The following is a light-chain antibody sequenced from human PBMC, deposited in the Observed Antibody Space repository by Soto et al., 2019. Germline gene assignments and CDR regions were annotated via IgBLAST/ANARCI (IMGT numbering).Light chain of an antibody. CDR1: QSISRW. V-gene: IGKV1-5*01. Sequence: DIQMTQSPSTLSPSVGDRVAITCRASQSISRWMAWYQQKPGKAPKLLIYDASSLASGVASRLSVSGSGTEFTLNIGSLQPYYCVTYYCQQYVNYPYTFGQGTKLEIK. CDR2: DAS. J-gene: IGKJ2*01. CDR3: QQYVNYPYT.